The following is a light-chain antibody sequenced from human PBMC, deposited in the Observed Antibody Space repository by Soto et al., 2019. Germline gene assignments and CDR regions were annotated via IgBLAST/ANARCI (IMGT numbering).Light chain of an antibody. CDR3: QQRTNWPLYT. CDR2: DAS. V-gene: IGKV3-11*01. Sequence: EIVLTQSPATLSLSPGERATLSCRASQSVSSYLAWYQQKAGQAPRLLIYDASNRATGIPVRFSGSGSGTEFTLTISSLEPEDYAVYYCQQRTNWPLYTFGQGTKLETK. J-gene: IGKJ2*01. CDR1: QSVSSY.